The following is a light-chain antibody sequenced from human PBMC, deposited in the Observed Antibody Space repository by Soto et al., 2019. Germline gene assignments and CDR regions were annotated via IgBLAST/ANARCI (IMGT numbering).Light chain of an antibody. Sequence: EIVMTQSPATLSVSPGERATLSGRASQSVSSNLAWYQQKPGQAPRHLIYGASTRATGTPARFSGSGSGTEFTLTISSLQSEDFAVYYCQQYNNWPVTFGPGTKVDIK. CDR2: GAS. J-gene: IGKJ3*01. V-gene: IGKV3-15*01. CDR3: QQYNNWPVT. CDR1: QSVSSN.